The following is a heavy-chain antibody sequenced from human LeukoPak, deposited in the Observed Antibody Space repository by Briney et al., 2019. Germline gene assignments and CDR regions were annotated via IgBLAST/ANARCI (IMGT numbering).Heavy chain of an antibody. J-gene: IGHJ4*02. CDR2: IGPRNSAA. D-gene: IGHD6-13*01. V-gene: IGHV1-2*02. CDR3: AREGSEQLSKDFDY. CDR1: GFTFTGHY. Sequence: ASVKVSCKSSGFTFTGHYIHWVRQAPGQGLEWMGYIGPRNSAASYAEKFQGRVTMTRDTSLSTAYMELSRLTSDDTAVYYCAREGSEQLSKDFDYWGQGTLVTVSS.